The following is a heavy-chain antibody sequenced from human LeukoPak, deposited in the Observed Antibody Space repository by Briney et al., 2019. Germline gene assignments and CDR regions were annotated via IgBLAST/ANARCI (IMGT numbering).Heavy chain of an antibody. CDR3: ARVGIYGGYYGMDV. CDR2: IYYSGST. V-gene: IGHV4-59*12. Sequence: SETLSLTCTVSGGSISSYYWSWIRQPPGKGLEWIGYIYYSGSTNYNPSLKSRVTISVDTSKNQFSLKLSSVTAADTAVYYCARVGIYGGYYGMDVWGQGTTVTVSS. J-gene: IGHJ6*02. D-gene: IGHD4-23*01. CDR1: GGSISSYY.